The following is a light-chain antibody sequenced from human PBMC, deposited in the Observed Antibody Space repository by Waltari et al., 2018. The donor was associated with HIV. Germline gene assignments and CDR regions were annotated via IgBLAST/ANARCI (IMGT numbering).Light chain of an antibody. V-gene: IGLV1-51*01. CDR1: SSNIGNNY. Sequence: QSVLTQPPSVSAAPGQKVTISCSGSSSNIGNNYVSWYQQLPGTAPKLLIYDKNNRPSGIPDRFSGSKSGTSATLGITGLQTGDEADYYCGTWDSSLSAVVFGGGTKLTVL. J-gene: IGLJ2*01. CDR3: GTWDSSLSAVV. CDR2: DKN.